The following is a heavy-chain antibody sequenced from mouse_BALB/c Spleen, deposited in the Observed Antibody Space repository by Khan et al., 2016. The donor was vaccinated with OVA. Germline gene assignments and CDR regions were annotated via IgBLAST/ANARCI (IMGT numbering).Heavy chain of an antibody. CDR3: ARPPYFSYVLVY. J-gene: IGHJ4*01. V-gene: IGHV9-3-1*01. CDR2: INTYTGEP. D-gene: IGHD2-10*01. Sequence: QIQLVQSGPELKKPGETVKISCKASGYTFTNSGMNWVKQALGKGLKWMGWINTYTGEPTYADDFKGRFAFSLETSASTAYLQINNLKSEDTATYFCARPPYFSYVLVYWGQGTSVTVSS. CDR1: GYTFTNSG.